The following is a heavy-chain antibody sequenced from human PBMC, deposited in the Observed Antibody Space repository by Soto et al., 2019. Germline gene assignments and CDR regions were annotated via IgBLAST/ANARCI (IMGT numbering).Heavy chain of an antibody. CDR1: GGSISSYY. Sequence: SENLSLTCTVSGGSISSYYWSWIRQPPGKGLEWIGYIYYSGSTNYNPSLKSRVTISVDTSKNQFSLKLSSVTAADTAVYYCARENYYDSSGYYPFDPWGQGTLVTVS. CDR3: ARENYYDSSGYYPFDP. V-gene: IGHV4-59*01. J-gene: IGHJ5*02. D-gene: IGHD3-22*01. CDR2: IYYSGST.